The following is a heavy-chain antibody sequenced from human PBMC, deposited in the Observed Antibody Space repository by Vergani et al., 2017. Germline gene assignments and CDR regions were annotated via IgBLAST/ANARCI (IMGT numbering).Heavy chain of an antibody. D-gene: IGHD1-26*01. V-gene: IGHV4-59*01. CDR2: IYYSGST. J-gene: IGHJ5*02. Sequence: QVQLQESGPGLVKPSETLSLTCTVSGGSINSYYWSWIRQPPGKGLEWIGYIYYSGSTNYNPSLKSRVTISVDTSKNQFSLKLSSVTAADTAVYYCARGAWKLNPPDPWGQGTLVTVSS. CDR3: ARGAWKLNPPDP. CDR1: GGSINSYY.